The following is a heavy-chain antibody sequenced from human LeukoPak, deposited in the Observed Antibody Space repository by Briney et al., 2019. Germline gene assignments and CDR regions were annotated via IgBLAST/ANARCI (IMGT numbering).Heavy chain of an antibody. D-gene: IGHD4-11*01. CDR2: IYSGGST. CDR1: GFTVRSNY. CDR3: ASRRDYSNWYYFDY. J-gene: IGHJ4*02. V-gene: IGHV3-53*01. Sequence: GSLRLSCAASGFTVRSNYMSWVRQAPGKGLEWVSVIYSGGSTYYADSVKGRFTISRDNSKNTLYLQMNSLRAEDTAVYYCASRRDYSNWYYFDYWGQGTLVTVSS.